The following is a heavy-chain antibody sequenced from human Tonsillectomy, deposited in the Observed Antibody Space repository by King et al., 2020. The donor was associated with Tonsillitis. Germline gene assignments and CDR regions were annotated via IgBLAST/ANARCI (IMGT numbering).Heavy chain of an antibody. CDR2: ISSSGDAI. J-gene: IGHJ4*02. V-gene: IGHV3-48*02. Sequence: VQLVESGGGLVQPGESLRLSCAASGFAFSSYSMNWARQAPGKGLEWVSYISSSGDAIYYADSVKGRFTISRDNAKNSLYLQMNSLRDEDTAVYYCAPWDYWGQGTLVTVSS. CDR3: APWDY. CDR1: GFAFSSYS.